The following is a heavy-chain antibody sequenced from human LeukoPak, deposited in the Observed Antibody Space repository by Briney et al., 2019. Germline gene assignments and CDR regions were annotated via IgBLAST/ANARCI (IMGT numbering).Heavy chain of an antibody. D-gene: IGHD3-3*01. CDR1: GYTFTGYY. CDR3: ARTLVEGLLYGGWFDP. CDR2: INPNSGGT. J-gene: IGHJ5*02. V-gene: IGHV1-2*02. Sequence: ASVKVSCKASGYTFTGYYMHCVRQAPGQGLEWMGWINPNSGGTNYAQKFQGRVTMTRDTSIRTAYMELSRLRSDDTAVYYCARTLVEGLLYGGWFDPWGQGTLVTVSS.